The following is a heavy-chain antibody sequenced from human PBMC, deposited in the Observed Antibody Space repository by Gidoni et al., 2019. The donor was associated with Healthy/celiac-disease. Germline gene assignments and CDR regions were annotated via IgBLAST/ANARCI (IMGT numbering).Heavy chain of an antibody. Sequence: QLQLQESGPGLVKPSETLSLTCTVPVGSISRSRSSWGCSRPPPGKGLEWIESIYYSGSTYDNPSLKSRVTIDVDTSKNQYALKLSSGTEAETAVYYGARHGSYGYYNYGGQGTLVTGSS. D-gene: IGHD3-3*01. CDR2: IYYSGST. V-gene: IGHV4-39*01. CDR3: ARHGSYGYYNY. J-gene: IGHJ4*02. CDR1: VGSISRSRSS.